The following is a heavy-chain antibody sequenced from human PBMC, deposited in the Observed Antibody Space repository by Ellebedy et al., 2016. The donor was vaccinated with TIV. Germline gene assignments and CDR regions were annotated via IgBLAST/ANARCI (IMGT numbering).Heavy chain of an antibody. J-gene: IGHJ4*02. D-gene: IGHD1-26*01. CDR2: VNPGGGRT. V-gene: IGHV1-46*01. CDR3: AREGAAAGADYFDY. CDR1: GFTFTSYY. Sequence: AASVKVSCKASGFTFTSYYIHWVRQAPGQGLEWMGRVNPGGGRTKFAPHFQGRLTMTRDTSTSEVYMEVRSLRSDDTAVYYCAREGAAAGADYFDYWGQGTLVIVSS.